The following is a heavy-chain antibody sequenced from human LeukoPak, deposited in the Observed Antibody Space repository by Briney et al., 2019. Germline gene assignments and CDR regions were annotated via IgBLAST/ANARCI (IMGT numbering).Heavy chain of an antibody. D-gene: IGHD3-22*01. J-gene: IGHJ4*02. Sequence: GGSLRLSCAASGFTFSNYGMHWVRQAPGKGLEWVAFIRYDGSNKYYSDSVKGRFTVSRDNSKNTLYLQMNSLRAEDTAVYYCAKDSRMMVVFITGKGTEFDYWGQGPLVTVSS. V-gene: IGHV3-30*02. CDR3: AKDSRMMVVFITGKGTEFDY. CDR1: GFTFSNYG. CDR2: IRYDGSNK.